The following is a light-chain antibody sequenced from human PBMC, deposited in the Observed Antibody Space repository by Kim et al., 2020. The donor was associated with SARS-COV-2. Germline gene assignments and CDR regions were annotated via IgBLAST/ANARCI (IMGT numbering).Light chain of an antibody. V-gene: IGKV3-20*01. CDR2: GAS. CDR1: QSVSSSY. J-gene: IGKJ1*01. CDR3: QQYGSSPWT. Sequence: SPGERATLSCRASQSVSSSYLAWYQQKPGQAPRLHIYGASSRATGIPDRFSGSGSGTDFTLTISRLEPEDFAVYYCQQYGSSPWTFGQGTKVVIK.